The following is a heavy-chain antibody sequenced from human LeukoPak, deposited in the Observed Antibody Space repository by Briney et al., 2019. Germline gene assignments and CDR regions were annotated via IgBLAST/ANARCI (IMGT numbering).Heavy chain of an antibody. Sequence: SGGSLRLSCAASGFTFSSYSMNWVRQAPGKGLEWVSYISSSSTIYYADSVKGRFTISRDNAKNSLYLQMNSLRDEDTAVYYCARSYDFWSGYLDYWGQGTLVTVSS. CDR1: GFTFSSYS. CDR3: ARSYDFWSGYLDY. D-gene: IGHD3-3*01. CDR2: ISSSSTI. J-gene: IGHJ4*02. V-gene: IGHV3-48*02.